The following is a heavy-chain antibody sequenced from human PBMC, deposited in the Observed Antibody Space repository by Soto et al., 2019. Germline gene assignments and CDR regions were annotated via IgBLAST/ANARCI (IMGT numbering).Heavy chain of an antibody. CDR3: AKAGDIVATFGWFDP. J-gene: IGHJ5*02. Sequence: GGSLRLSCAASGFRFSNYAMTWVRQAPGKGLEWVSVINGNGSSTYYADPVKGRFTISRDNSKNTVYLQMNSLRAEDTAIYYCAKAGDIVATFGWFDPWGQGTLVTVSS. CDR2: INGNGSST. D-gene: IGHD5-12*01. CDR1: GFRFSNYA. V-gene: IGHV3-23*01.